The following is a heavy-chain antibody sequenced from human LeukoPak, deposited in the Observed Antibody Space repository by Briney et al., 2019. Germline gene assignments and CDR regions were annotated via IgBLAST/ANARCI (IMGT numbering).Heavy chain of an antibody. CDR2: ISSDGSDI. D-gene: IGHD3-10*02. Sequence: PGGSLRLSCAASGFTVSSNYMSWVRQAPGRGLVWVSRISSDGSDIFYADSVKGRFTISRDNSKNMLYLQMNSLRAEDTAVYYCARDGPTMVREFGAFDIWGQGTMVTVSS. V-gene: IGHV3-53*01. CDR1: GFTVSSNY. J-gene: IGHJ3*02. CDR3: ARDGPTMVREFGAFDI.